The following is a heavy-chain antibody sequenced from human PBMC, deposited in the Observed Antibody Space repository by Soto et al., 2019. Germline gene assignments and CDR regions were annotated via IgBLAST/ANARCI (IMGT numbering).Heavy chain of an antibody. D-gene: IGHD6-13*01. CDR3: AREGSAAGPNFDY. CDR1: GGSISSYY. CDR2: IYYSGST. Sequence: SETLSLTCTVSGGSISSYYWSWIRQPPGKGLEWIGYIYYSGSTNYNPSLKSRVTISVDTSKNQFSLKLSSVTAADTAVYYCAREGSAAGPNFDYWGQGTLVTVSS. V-gene: IGHV4-59*01. J-gene: IGHJ4*02.